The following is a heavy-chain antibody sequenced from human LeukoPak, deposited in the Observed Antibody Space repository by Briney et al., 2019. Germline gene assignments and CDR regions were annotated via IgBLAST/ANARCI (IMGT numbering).Heavy chain of an antibody. D-gene: IGHD5-12*01. Sequence: GGSLRLSCAASGFTFSSYGMHWVRQAPGKGLEWVAVISYDGSNKYYADSVKGRFTISRDNSKNTLYLQMNSLRAEDTAVYYCAKDRGYERYNWFDPWGQGTLVTVSS. CDR2: ISYDGSNK. CDR3: AKDRGYERYNWFDP. CDR1: GFTFSSYG. V-gene: IGHV3-30*18. J-gene: IGHJ5*02.